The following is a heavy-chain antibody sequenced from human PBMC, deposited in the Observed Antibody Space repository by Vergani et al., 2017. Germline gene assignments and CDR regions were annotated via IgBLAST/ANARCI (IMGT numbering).Heavy chain of an antibody. CDR1: GGSINSYNYY. D-gene: IGHD2-15*01. J-gene: IGHJ4*02. CDR2: IHTSGST. CDR3: ARGSCLGGSCYKPLFDY. Sequence: QVQLQESGPGLVKPSQTLSLTCTVSGGSINSYNYYWSWIRQPAGKGLEWIGRIHTSGSTNYNPSLKSRVTMSEDTSKNQFSLTLTSVTAADTAVYFCARGSCLGGSCYKPLFDYWGQGILVTVSS. V-gene: IGHV4-61*02.